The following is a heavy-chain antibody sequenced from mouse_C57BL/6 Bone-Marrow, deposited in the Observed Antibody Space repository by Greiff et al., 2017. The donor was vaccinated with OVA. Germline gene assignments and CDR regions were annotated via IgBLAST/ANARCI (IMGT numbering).Heavy chain of an antibody. V-gene: IGHV1-81*01. J-gene: IGHJ2*01. CDR2: IYPRSGNT. D-gene: IGHD1-1*01. CDR3: ARGGYYGSSY. CDR1: GYTFTSYG. Sequence: VKLMESGAELARPGASVKLSCKASGYTFTSYGISWVKQRTGQGLEWIGEIYPRSGNTYYNEKFKGKATLTADKSSSTAYMELRSLTSEDSAVYFCARGGYYGSSYWGQGTTLTVSS.